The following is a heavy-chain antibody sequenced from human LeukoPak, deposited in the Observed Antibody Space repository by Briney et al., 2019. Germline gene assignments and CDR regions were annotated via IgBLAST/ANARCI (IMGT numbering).Heavy chain of an antibody. J-gene: IGHJ4*02. CDR3: ASSGSSGWYSRAFDY. Sequence: ASVKVSCKASGYTFTSYGISWVRQAPGQGLEWMGWISAYNGNTNYAQKLQGRVTMTTDTSTSTAYMELRSLRSDDTAVYYCASSGSSGWYSRAFDYWGQGTLVTVSS. CDR1: GYTFTSYG. V-gene: IGHV1-18*01. D-gene: IGHD6-19*01. CDR2: ISAYNGNT.